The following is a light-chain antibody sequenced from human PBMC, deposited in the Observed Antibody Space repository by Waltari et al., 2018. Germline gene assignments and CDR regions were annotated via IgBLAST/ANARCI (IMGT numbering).Light chain of an antibody. CDR2: AAS. J-gene: IGKJ3*01. CDR1: QDISNY. V-gene: IGKV1-9*01. Sequence: TITCRASQDISNYLAWYQEKPGKAPKVLISAASTLQSGVPSRFSGSGSGTDFTLTISSLQPEDFATYYCQQLNSAFGPGTKVDIK. CDR3: QQLNSA.